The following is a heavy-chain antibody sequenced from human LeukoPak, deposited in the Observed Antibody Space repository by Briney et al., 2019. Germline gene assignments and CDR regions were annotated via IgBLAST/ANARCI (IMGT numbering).Heavy chain of an antibody. D-gene: IGHD6-6*01. V-gene: IGHV3-21*01. CDR3: ARGKASSSSGY. CDR2: ISSSSSYI. J-gene: IGHJ4*02. CDR1: GFTFDDYG. Sequence: GGSLRLSCVDSGFTFDDYGMSWVRQAPGKGLEWVSSISSSSSYIYYADSVKGRFTISRDNAKNSLYLQVNSLRAEDTAVYYCARGKASSSSGYWGQGTLVTVSS.